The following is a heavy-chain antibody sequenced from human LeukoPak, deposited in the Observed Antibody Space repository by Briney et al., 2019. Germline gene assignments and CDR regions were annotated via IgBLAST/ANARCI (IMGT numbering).Heavy chain of an antibody. D-gene: IGHD1-26*01. Sequence: SQTLSLTCAMPGDRVFTNSAAWSWIRQPPSRGLEWVGRTYYKSKWSNGYAASVKSRITINPDTSNNHYSLQLNSVTPEYTAVYDCARGKGGMIDNWGQGILVTVSS. CDR3: ARGKGGMIDN. CDR1: GDRVFTNSAA. CDR2: TYYKSKWSN. V-gene: IGHV6-1*01. J-gene: IGHJ4*02.